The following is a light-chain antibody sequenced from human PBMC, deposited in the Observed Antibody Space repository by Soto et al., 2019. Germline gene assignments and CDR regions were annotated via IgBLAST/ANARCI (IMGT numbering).Light chain of an antibody. J-gene: IGKJ5*01. CDR3: QQRSSWST. CDR1: QSVXTY. CDR2: XAS. Sequence: VLTQSPATLSLSPGERATLSCKASQSVXTYFDWYQQKPGQATRHLFYXASNRATGIPARFSGSGCATDFTLTISSLEAEDLEVYYCQQRSSWSTFGQGTRLEIK. V-gene: IGKV3-11*01.